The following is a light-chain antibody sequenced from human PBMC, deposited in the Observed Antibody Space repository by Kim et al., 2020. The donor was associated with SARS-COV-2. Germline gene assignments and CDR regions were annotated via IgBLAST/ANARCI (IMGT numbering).Light chain of an antibody. Sequence: DIVMTQSPLYLPVTPGAPASISCRSSQSLLHSNGYNYLDWYLQKPGQSPQLLIYLGSNRASGVPDRFSGSGSGTDFTLKISRVEAQEVGVYYCMQDLQTPYTFGQGTKLE. J-gene: IGKJ2*01. V-gene: IGKV2-28*01. CDR1: QSLLHSNGYNY. CDR2: LGS. CDR3: MQDLQTPYT.